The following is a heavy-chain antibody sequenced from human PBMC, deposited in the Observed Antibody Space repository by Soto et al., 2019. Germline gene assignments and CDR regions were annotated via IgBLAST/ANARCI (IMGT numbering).Heavy chain of an antibody. CDR1: GFTFSSYA. CDR3: AKGDILGYCSGGSCYPNYYDYDYMDV. D-gene: IGHD2-15*01. CDR2: ISGSGGST. V-gene: IGHV3-23*01. Sequence: EVQLLESGGGLVQPGGSLRLSCAASGFTFSSYAMSWVRQAPGKGLEWVSAISGSGGSTDYADSVKGRFTISRDNSKNTLYLQRNSRRAEDTAVYYCAKGDILGYCSGGSCYPNYYDYDYMDVWGKGTTVTVSS. J-gene: IGHJ6*03.